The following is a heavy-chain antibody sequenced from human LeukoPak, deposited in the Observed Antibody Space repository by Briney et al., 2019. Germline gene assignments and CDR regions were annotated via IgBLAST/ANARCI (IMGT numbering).Heavy chain of an antibody. D-gene: IGHD3-22*01. CDR3: ARAYYYDSSGYYRYFDY. CDR2: ISAYNGNT. V-gene: IGHV1-18*01. CDR1: GYTFTSYG. J-gene: IGHJ4*02. Sequence: ASVTVSFKGSGYTFTSYGISWVRQAPGQGIEWVGWISAYNGNTNYAQKLQGRGTMTTDTSTSTPYMELRSLRSDDTAVYYCARAYYYDSSGYYRYFDYWGQGTLVTVSS.